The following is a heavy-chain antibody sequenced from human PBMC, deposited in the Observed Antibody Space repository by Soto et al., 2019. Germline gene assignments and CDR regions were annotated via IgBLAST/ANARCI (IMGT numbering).Heavy chain of an antibody. CDR1: RVAKSVDL. CDR3: ARDSPQKRYALTGSAP. V-gene: IGHV3-11*01. D-gene: IGHD2-2*01. J-gene: IGHJ5*02. CDR2: ISSSGSAI. Sequence: GGPPEPTSADPRVAKSVDLIGRRLLAPRKGLECLSYISSSGSAIYYADPVKARFTISRQNAKNSLYLKMNTLRAEDTAVYYCARDSPQKRYALTGSAPWGKGTLVPVSP.